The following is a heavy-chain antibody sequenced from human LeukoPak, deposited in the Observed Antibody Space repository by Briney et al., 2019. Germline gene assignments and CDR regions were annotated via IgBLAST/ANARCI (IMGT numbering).Heavy chain of an antibody. V-gene: IGHV1-18*01. J-gene: IGHJ4*02. Sequence: ASVKVSCKASGYTFTNYGISWVRQAPGQGLEWMGWISAYNGNTNYAQKLQGRVTMTTDTSTSTAYMELRSLRSDDTAVYYCARDDSSGWYTDFDYWGQGTLVTVSS. CDR3: ARDDSSGWYTDFDY. D-gene: IGHD6-19*01. CDR2: ISAYNGNT. CDR1: GYTFTNYG.